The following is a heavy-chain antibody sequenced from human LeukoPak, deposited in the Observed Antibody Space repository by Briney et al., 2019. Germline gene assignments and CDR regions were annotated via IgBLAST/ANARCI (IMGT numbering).Heavy chain of an antibody. V-gene: IGHV3-48*03. CDR2: ISSSGSTI. J-gene: IGHJ4*02. D-gene: IGHD1-14*01. Sequence: GSLRLSCAASGYTFSSYEMNWVRQAPGKGLEWVSYISSSGSTIYYADSVKGRFTISRDNAKNSLYLQMNSLRAEDTAVYYCARVKILRFDPTGFDYWGQGTLVTVSS. CDR3: ARVKILRFDPTGFDY. CDR1: GYTFSSYE.